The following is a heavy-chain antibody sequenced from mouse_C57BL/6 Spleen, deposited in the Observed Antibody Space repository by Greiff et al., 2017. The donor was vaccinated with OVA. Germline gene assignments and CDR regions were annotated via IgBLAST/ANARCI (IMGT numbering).Heavy chain of an antibody. Sequence: EVQLQESGPELVKPGASVKIPCKASGYTFTDYNMDWVKQSHGKSLEWIGDINPNNGGTIYNQKFKGKATLTVDKSSSTAYMELRSLTSEDTAVYYCAMKIYYGNFYYFDYWGQGTTLTVSS. V-gene: IGHV1-18*01. CDR3: AMKIYYGNFYYFDY. CDR1: GYTFTDYN. D-gene: IGHD2-1*01. J-gene: IGHJ2*01. CDR2: INPNNGGT.